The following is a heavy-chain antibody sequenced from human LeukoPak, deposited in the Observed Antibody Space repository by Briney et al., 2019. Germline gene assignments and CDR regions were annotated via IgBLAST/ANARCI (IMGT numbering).Heavy chain of an antibody. V-gene: IGHV1-69*13. J-gene: IGHJ4*02. Sequence: GASVKVSCKASGYTFTSYYMHWVRQAPGQGLEWMGGIIPIFGTANYAQKFQGRVTITADESTSTAYMELSSLRSEDTAVYYCARFAPAGPNYWGQGTLVTVSS. CDR3: ARFAPAGPNY. CDR2: IIPIFGTA. CDR1: GYTFTSYY. D-gene: IGHD2-21*01.